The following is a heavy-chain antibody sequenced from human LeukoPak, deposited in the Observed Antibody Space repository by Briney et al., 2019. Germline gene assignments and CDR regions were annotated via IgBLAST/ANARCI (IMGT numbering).Heavy chain of an antibody. V-gene: IGHV3-15*01. CDR1: GFTFSNAW. CDR3: RPPMVRGINWFDP. J-gene: IGHJ5*02. Sequence: PGGSLRLSCAASGFTFSNAWMSWVRQAPGKGLEWVGRIKSKTDGGTTDYAAPVKGRFTISRDDSKNTLYLQMNSLKTEDTAVYYCRPPMVRGINWFDPWGQGTLVTVSS. CDR2: IKSKTDGGTT. D-gene: IGHD3-10*01.